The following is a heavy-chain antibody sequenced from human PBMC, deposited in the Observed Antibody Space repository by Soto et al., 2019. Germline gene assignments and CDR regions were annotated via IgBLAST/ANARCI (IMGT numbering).Heavy chain of an antibody. V-gene: IGHV3-30*18. D-gene: IGHD5-18*01. Sequence: GGSLRLSCAASGFTFSSYGMHWVRQAPGKGLEWVAVISYDGSKKYYADSVKGRFTISRDNSKNTLYLQMNSLKVEDTAVYYYAKDCYNYGELAYWGQGTLVTGSS. CDR3: AKDCYNYGELAY. J-gene: IGHJ4*02. CDR1: GFTFSSYG. CDR2: ISYDGSKK.